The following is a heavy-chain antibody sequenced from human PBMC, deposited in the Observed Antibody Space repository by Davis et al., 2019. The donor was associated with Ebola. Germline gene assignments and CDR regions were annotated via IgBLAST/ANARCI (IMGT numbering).Heavy chain of an antibody. CDR2: IWYDGSNK. V-gene: IGHV3-33*01. CDR3: ATLRYFDWLFPNGPDY. Sequence: GGSLRLSCAASGFTFSSYGMHWVRQAPGKGLAWVAVIWYDGSNKYYADSVKGRFTISRDNSKNSLYLQMNSLRAEDTAVYYCATLRYFDWLFPNGPDYWGQGTLVTVSS. J-gene: IGHJ4*02. D-gene: IGHD3-9*01. CDR1: GFTFSSYG.